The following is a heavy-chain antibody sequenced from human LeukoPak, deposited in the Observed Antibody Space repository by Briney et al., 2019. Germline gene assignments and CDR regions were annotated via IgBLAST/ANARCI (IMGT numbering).Heavy chain of an antibody. D-gene: IGHD6-19*01. CDR2: ITRSSGTI. V-gene: IGHV3-48*02. Sequence: GGSLRLSCATSGFTFAAYTMIWVRQAPGKGLEWVAYITRSSGTIYYADPVKGRFTISRDDAKNTLYLQMNSLRDEDTAFYYCARKVGGQWYFDYWGQGTLVTVSS. J-gene: IGHJ4*02. CDR1: GFTFAAYT. CDR3: ARKVGGQWYFDY.